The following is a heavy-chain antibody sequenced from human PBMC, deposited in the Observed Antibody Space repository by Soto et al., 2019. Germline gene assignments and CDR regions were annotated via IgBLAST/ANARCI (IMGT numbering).Heavy chain of an antibody. J-gene: IGHJ6*02. Sequence: QVQMVQSGAEGKTPGASVKVSCKASGYTFTTYEINWVRQVPGQGLEWMGWMSPSSGNTGYVDQFRGRVTMTSNTSITTAYMELISLRSEDTAVYYCARVGGKLFGDHGIDVWGQGTKVTVSS. V-gene: IGHV1-8*01. CDR2: MSPSSGNT. CDR1: GYTFTTYE. D-gene: IGHD3-10*01. CDR3: ARVGGKLFGDHGIDV.